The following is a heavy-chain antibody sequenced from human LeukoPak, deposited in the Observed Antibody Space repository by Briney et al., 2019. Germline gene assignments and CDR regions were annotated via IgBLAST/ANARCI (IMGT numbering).Heavy chain of an antibody. D-gene: IGHD5-12*01. CDR3: AKDSPVATI. CDR1: GFSFTNYG. V-gene: IGHV3-23*01. J-gene: IGHJ3*02. CDR2: ITASGDGT. Sequence: GGSLRLSCAASGFSFTNYGMSWVRQAPGKGLEWVSAITASGDGTYYADSVQGRFTISRDNSKNTLSLQMNSLRAEDTAVYYCAKDSPVATIWGQGTMVTVSP.